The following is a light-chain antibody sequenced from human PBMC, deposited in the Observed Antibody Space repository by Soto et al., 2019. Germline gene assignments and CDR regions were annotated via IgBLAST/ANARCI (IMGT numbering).Light chain of an antibody. CDR1: QRVSRY. J-gene: IGKJ5*01. CDR3: QQRYNWPPIT. Sequence: EIVLTQSPATLSLSPGERATLSCRASQRVSRYLAWYQQKPGQAPRLPIYDASNRTIGIPARFSASGSGTDFTLTISRLEPEDFAVYYCQQRYNWPPITFGQGTRLEIK. CDR2: DAS. V-gene: IGKV3-11*01.